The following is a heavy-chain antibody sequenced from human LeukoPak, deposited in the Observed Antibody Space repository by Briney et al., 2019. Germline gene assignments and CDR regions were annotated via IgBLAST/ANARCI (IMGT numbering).Heavy chain of an antibody. CDR2: IWYDGSNK. D-gene: IGHD6-6*01. Sequence: GGSPRLSCAASGFTFSSYGMHWVRQAPGKGLEWVAVIWYDGSNKYYADSVKGRFTISRDNSKNTLYLQMNSLRAEDTAVYYCAREIGYSSSSGANYYYGMDVWGQGTTVTVSS. CDR3: AREIGYSSSSGANYYYGMDV. V-gene: IGHV3-33*01. CDR1: GFTFSSYG. J-gene: IGHJ6*02.